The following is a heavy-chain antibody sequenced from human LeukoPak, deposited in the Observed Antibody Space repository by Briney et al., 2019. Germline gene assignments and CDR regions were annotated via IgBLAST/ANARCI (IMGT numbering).Heavy chain of an antibody. CDR2: INGDGSTT. J-gene: IGHJ6*02. V-gene: IGHV3-74*01. CDR3: AVGRYCSSNTCYSYYYYGLDV. Sequence: GGSLRLSCAASGLTFSSYWMQWVRQAPGKGLVCVSRINGDGSTTSYAGSVKGRFTISRDNAKNTLYLQMNSLRAEDTAVYYCAVGRYCSSNTCYSYYYYGLDVWGHGTTVTVSS. D-gene: IGHD2-2*01. CDR1: GLTFSSYW.